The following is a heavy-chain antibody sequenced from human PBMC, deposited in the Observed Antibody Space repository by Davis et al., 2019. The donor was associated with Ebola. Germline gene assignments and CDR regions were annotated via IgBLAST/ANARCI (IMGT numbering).Heavy chain of an antibody. D-gene: IGHD3-3*01. CDR1: GYTFTSYD. V-gene: IGHV1-8*01. J-gene: IGHJ6*02. CDR3: ARGLDLVFGVVTRGYYYYGMDV. CDR2: MNPNSGNT. Sequence: AASVKVSCKASGYTFTSYDINWVRQATGQGLEWMGWMNPNSGNTGYAQKFQGRVTMTRNTSISTAYMELSSLRSEDTAVYYCARGLDLVFGVVTRGYYYYGMDVWGQGTTVTVSS.